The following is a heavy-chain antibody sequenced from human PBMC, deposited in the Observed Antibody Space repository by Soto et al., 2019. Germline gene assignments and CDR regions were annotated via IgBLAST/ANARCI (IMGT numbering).Heavy chain of an antibody. CDR2: IYYSGST. CDR1: GGSISSGGYY. D-gene: IGHD5-18*01. J-gene: IGHJ4*02. V-gene: IGHV4-31*03. Sequence: PSETLSLTCTVSGGSISSGGYYWSWIRQHPGKGLEWIGYIYYSGSTYYNPSLKSRVTISVDTSKNQFSLKLSSVTAADTAVYYCARDRKGYSYGYYFDYWGQGTLVTVSS. CDR3: ARDRKGYSYGYYFDY.